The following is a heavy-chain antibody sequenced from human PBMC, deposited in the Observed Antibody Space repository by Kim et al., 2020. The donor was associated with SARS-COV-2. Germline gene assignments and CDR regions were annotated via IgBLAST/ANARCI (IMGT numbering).Heavy chain of an antibody. CDR3: ARGRMFGSGSPGHTFDF. J-gene: IGHJ3*01. V-gene: IGHV1-2*05. CDR1: GYTFTDYF. CDR2: INCNSGGA. Sequence: ASVKVSCRASGYTFTDYFLHWLRQAPGQGLEWMGRINCNSGGANYAQRFQGRVTMTRDTSISTIYMDLSGLRSDDTVFYYCARGRMFGSGSPGHTFDFWG. D-gene: IGHD3-10*01.